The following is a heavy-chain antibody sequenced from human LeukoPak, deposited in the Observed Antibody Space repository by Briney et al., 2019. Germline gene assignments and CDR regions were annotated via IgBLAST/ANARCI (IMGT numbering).Heavy chain of an antibody. CDR3: AIRGYSYIRAPYDY. J-gene: IGHJ4*02. CDR1: GAFITSSSYY. D-gene: IGHD5-18*01. CDR2: IYYSGST. Sequence: SETLSLTCTVSGAFITSSSYYWGWIRQPPGKGLEWIGSIYYSGSTYYKPSFKSRVTISIDTSNNHFSLKLRSVNAADTAVYYSAIRGYSYIRAPYDYWGQGILVTVSS. V-gene: IGHV4-39*02.